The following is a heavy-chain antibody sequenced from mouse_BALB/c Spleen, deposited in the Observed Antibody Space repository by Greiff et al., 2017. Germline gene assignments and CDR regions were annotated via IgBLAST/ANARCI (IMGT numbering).Heavy chain of an antibody. CDR2: ISSGGST. Sequence: EVQGVESGGGLVKPGGSLKLSCAASGFTFSSYAMSWVRQTPEKRLEWVASISSGGSTYYPDSVKGRFTISRDNARNILYLQMSSLRSEDTAMYYCARVSTMITTSAWFAYWGQGTLVTVSA. D-gene: IGHD2-4*01. V-gene: IGHV5-6-5*01. J-gene: IGHJ3*01. CDR3: ARVSTMITTSAWFAY. CDR1: GFTFSSYA.